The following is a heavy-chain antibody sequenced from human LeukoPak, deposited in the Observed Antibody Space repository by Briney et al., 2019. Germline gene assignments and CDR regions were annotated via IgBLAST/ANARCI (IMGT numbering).Heavy chain of an antibody. CDR2: IYYSGST. J-gene: IGHJ4*02. Sequence: SETLSLTCTVSGGSISSYYWSWIRQPPGKGLEWIGYIYYSGSTNYNPSLKSRVTISVDTSKNQFSLKLSSVTAADTAVYYYARDPGDYGSFPSGYWGQGTLVTVSS. V-gene: IGHV4-59*12. D-gene: IGHD4-17*01. CDR1: GGSISSYY. CDR3: ARDPGDYGSFPSGY.